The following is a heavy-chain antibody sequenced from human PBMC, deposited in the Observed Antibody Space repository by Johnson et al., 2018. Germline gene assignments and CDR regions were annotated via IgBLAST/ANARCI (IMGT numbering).Heavy chain of an antibody. CDR3: ARTSWPDAFDI. J-gene: IGHJ3*02. Sequence: VQLVQSGGGLVQPGGSLRLSCAASGFTFSSYWMHWVRQAPGKGLVWVSRVTSDGSSTKYADSVMGRFTISRDNAKNTLYLQMNRLRAEDTALYYGARTSWPDAFDIWGQGTVVTVSS. CDR2: VTSDGSST. V-gene: IGHV3-74*02. CDR1: GFTFSSYW. D-gene: IGHD3-10*01.